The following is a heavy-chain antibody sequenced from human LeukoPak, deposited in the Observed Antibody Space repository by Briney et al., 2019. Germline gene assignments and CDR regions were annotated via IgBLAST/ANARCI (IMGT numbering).Heavy chain of an antibody. D-gene: IGHD3-22*01. Sequence: ASVKVSCKASGYIFTHYYMHWVRQGPGQGLEWMGIINPSSGSTTYAQKFQGRVTMTGDTSTSTVYMELSSLRSEDTAVYYCARASLLHRYYDSSGYYDYWGQGTLVTVSS. CDR1: GYIFTHYY. V-gene: IGHV1-46*01. CDR3: ARASLLHRYYDSSGYYDY. J-gene: IGHJ4*02. CDR2: INPSSGST.